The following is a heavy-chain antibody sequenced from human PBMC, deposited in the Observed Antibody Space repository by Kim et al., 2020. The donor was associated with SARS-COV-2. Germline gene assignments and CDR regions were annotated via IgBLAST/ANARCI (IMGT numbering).Heavy chain of an antibody. J-gene: IGHJ4*02. CDR2: ST. CDR3: VKWTWELPHY. D-gene: IGHD1-26*01. Sequence: STYYADSVKGRFTISRDNSKNTLYLQMSSLRAEDTAVYYCVKWTWELPHYWGQGTLVTVSS. V-gene: IGHV3-64D*09.